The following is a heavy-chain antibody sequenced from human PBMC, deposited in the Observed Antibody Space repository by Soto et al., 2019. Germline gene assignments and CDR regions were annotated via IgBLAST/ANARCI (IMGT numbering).Heavy chain of an antibody. Sequence: EVQLLESGGGLVQPGGSLRLSCAASGFPFSSRAMSWVRQAPGKGLEWVSAISGSGTITYYADSVKGRFTISSDTSKNTHYLQMNSLRADDTAVYYCAEWASYCSGADCRAWGQGTLVTVSS. D-gene: IGHD2-15*01. CDR2: ISGSGTIT. CDR3: AEWASYCSGADCRA. V-gene: IGHV3-23*01. CDR1: GFPFSSRA. J-gene: IGHJ5*02.